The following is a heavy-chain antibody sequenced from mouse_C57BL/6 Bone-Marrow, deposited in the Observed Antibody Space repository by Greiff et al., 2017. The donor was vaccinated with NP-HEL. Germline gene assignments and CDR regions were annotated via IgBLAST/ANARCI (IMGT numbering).Heavy chain of an antibody. CDR1: GYTFTSYW. CDR3: AREDYYGPGFAY. V-gene: IGHV1-64*01. D-gene: IGHD1-1*01. J-gene: IGHJ3*01. CDR2: IHPNSGST. Sequence: QVQLQQPGAELVKPGASVKLSCKASGYTFTSYWMHWVKQRPGQGLEWIGMIHPNSGSTNYNEKFKGKATLTADKSSSTAYMQLNSLTSEDSAVYFCAREDYYGPGFAYWGQGTLVTVSA.